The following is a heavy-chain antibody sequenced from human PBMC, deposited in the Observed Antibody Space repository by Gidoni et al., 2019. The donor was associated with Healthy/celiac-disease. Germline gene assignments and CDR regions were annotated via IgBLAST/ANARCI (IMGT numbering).Heavy chain of an antibody. D-gene: IGHD2-2*01. J-gene: IGHJ4*02. V-gene: IGHV1-69*01. CDR3: ARGEVVPAAGGYFDY. Sequence: QVQLVQSGAEVTKPGSSVKVSCKASGCTFSSYANSWVRQAPGQGLEWMGGIIPIFGRANYAKKFQGRVTITADESTSTAYMELSSLRSEDTAVYYCARGEVVPAAGGYFDYWGQGTLVTVSS. CDR1: GCTFSSYA. CDR2: IIPIFGRA.